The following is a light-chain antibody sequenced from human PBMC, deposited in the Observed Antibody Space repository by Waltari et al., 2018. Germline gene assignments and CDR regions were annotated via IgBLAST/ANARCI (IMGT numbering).Light chain of an antibody. CDR2: DSS. V-gene: IGKV3-11*01. CDR3: QQRSNWPSYA. J-gene: IGKJ2*01. CDR1: QSLNNY. Sequence: EIVLTQSPATLSLSPGERATLSCRASQSLNNYVAWYQQKPGQAPRLLIFDSSNRPPGIPARFGGSGSGTDFPLTISSLEPEDFAVYYCQQRSNWPSYAFGPGTKLEIK.